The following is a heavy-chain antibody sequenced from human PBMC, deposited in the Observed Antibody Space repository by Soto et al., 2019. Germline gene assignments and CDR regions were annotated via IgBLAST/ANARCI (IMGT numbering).Heavy chain of an antibody. Sequence: GGSLRLSCAASGFTFSSYAMSWVRQAPGKGLEWVSAISGSGGSTYYADSVKGRFTISRDNSKNTLYLQMNSLRAEDTAVYYCAKDPFDSEAWSANYYYYGMDVWGQGTTVTVSS. CDR3: AKDPFDSEAWSANYYYYGMDV. CDR1: GFTFSSYA. J-gene: IGHJ6*02. D-gene: IGHD3-3*01. V-gene: IGHV3-23*01. CDR2: ISGSGGST.